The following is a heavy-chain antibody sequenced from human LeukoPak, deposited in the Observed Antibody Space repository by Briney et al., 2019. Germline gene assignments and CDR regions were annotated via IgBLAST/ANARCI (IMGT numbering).Heavy chain of an antibody. CDR2: ISSSSSTI. Sequence: GGSLRLSCAASGFTFSSYSMNWVRQASGKGLEWVSYISSSSSTIYYADSVKGRFTISRDNAKNSLYLQMNSLRAEDTAVYYCARAAAGTPPSWYYYMDVWGKGTTVTVSS. J-gene: IGHJ6*03. CDR1: GFTFSSYS. D-gene: IGHD6-13*01. V-gene: IGHV3-48*04. CDR3: ARAAAGTPPSWYYYMDV.